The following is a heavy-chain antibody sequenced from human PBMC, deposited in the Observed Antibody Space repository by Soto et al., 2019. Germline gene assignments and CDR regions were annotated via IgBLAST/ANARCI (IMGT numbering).Heavy chain of an antibody. V-gene: IGHV3-30*18. CDR3: VKPNNSGWYTPYYDDFCMDV. Sequence: QVQLVESGGGVVQPGRSVRLSCAASGFSFSNFAMHWVRQAPGKGLEWVAGISHDGSNKYHADSVKGRFTISRDNSKDTVFLQMNSLSPEDGAVYYCVKPNNSGWYTPYYDDFCMDVWGQGNTLTVAS. J-gene: IGHJ6*02. D-gene: IGHD6-19*01. CDR1: GFSFSNFA. CDR2: ISHDGSNK.